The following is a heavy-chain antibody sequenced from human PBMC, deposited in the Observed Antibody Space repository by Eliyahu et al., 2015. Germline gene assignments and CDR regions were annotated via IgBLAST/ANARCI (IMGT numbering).Heavy chain of an antibody. D-gene: IGHD3-3*01. CDR2: ISYDGSNK. CDR3: VVDALDI. CDR1: GFTFSSYA. V-gene: IGHV3-30*01. Sequence: QVQLVESGGGVVQPGRSLRLSCAASGFTFSSYAMHWVRQAPGKGLEWVAVISYDGSNKYYADSVKGRFTISRDNSKNTLYLQMNSLRAEDTAVYYGVVDALDIWGQGTMVTVSS. J-gene: IGHJ3*02.